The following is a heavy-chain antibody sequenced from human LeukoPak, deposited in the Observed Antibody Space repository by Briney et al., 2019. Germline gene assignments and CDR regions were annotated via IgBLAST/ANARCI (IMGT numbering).Heavy chain of an antibody. D-gene: IGHD3-10*01. J-gene: IGHJ3*02. CDR1: GFTFSDYG. V-gene: IGHV3-30*02. CDR3: ARGKGAFDI. Sequence: GGSLRLSCAASGFTFSDYGIHWVRHAPGKGLEWVSFIRYDGNNKYYADSVQGRFTISRDNSKNTLYLQMNSLRAEDTAVYYCARGKGAFDIWGQGTMVTLSS. CDR2: IRYDGNNK.